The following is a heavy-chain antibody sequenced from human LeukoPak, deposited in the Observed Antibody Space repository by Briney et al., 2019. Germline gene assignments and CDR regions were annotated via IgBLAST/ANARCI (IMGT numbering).Heavy chain of an antibody. CDR1: GFTFSSYG. Sequence: GGSLRLSCAASGFTFSSYGMHWVRQAPGKGLEWVAFIRYDGSNKYYADSVEGRFTISRDNSKNTLHLQMNSLRAEDTALYYCAKGIGSSWYSPDYWGQGTLVTVSS. V-gene: IGHV3-30*02. CDR2: IRYDGSNK. D-gene: IGHD6-13*01. CDR3: AKGIGSSWYSPDY. J-gene: IGHJ4*02.